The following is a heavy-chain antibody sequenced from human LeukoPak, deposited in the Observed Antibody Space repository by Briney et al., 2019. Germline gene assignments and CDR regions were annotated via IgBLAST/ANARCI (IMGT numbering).Heavy chain of an antibody. CDR1: GFTFSSYA. V-gene: IGHV3-23*01. CDR2: ISGSGGST. D-gene: IGHD3-10*01. CDR3: AKDYGSGSYQDY. J-gene: IGHJ4*02. Sequence: GGSLRLSCAASGFTFSSYAISWVRQAPGKGLEWVSAISGSGGSTYYADSVKGRFTISRDNSKNTLYLQMNSLRAEDTAVYYCAKDYGSGSYQDYWGQGTLVTVSS.